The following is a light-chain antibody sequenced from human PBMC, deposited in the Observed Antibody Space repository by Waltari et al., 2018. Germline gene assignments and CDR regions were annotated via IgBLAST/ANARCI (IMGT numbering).Light chain of an antibody. CDR1: RRISSW. V-gene: IGKV1-5*03. Sequence: DIQMTQSPSTLSASVGDRVTITCRASRRISSWLAWYQHKPGKAPKLLIYKASTLETGVPSRFSGSGSGTDFTLTISSLQPDDFATYYCQQYSSYSPNIFGQGTKVEIK. CDR3: QQYSSYSPNI. J-gene: IGKJ2*01. CDR2: KAS.